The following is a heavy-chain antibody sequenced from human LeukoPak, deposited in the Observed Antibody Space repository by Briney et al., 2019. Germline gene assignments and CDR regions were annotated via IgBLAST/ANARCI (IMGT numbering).Heavy chain of an antibody. CDR3: AGDSSSWYDDAFDI. J-gene: IGHJ3*02. V-gene: IGHV3-21*01. CDR1: GFTFSSYS. D-gene: IGHD6-13*01. Sequence: GGSLRLSCAASGFTFSSYSMNWVRQAPGKGLEWVSSISSSSSCIYYADSVKGRFTISRDNAKNSLYLQMNSLRAEDTAVYYCAGDSSSWYDDAFDIWGQGTMVTVSS. CDR2: ISSSSSCI.